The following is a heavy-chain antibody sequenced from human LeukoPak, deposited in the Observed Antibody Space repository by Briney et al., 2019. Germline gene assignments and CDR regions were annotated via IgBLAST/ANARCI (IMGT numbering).Heavy chain of an antibody. CDR1: GGSFSGYY. Sequence: SETLSLTCAVYGGSFSGYYWSWIRQPPGKGLEWIGEINHSGSTNYNPSLKSRVTISVDTSKNQFSLKLSSVTAADTAVYYCARGGGYNTHQHFDYWGQGTLVTVSS. CDR3: ARGGGYNTHQHFDY. D-gene: IGHD5-24*01. CDR2: INHSGST. V-gene: IGHV4-34*01. J-gene: IGHJ4*02.